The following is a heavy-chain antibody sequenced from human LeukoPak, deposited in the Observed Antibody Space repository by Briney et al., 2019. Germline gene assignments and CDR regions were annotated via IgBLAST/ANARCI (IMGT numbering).Heavy chain of an antibody. CDR1: GGPISTYY. V-gene: IGHV4-59*01. J-gene: IGHJ6*03. CDR3: ARATSWSYYYMDV. CDR2: IYYTGST. Sequence: SETLSLTCTVSGGPISTYYWSWIRQSPGKELEWIWYIYYTGSTSYNPSLKRRVAISVDTSKNQFSLKLSSVTAADTAVYYCARATSWSYYYMDVWAKGTAVTVSS.